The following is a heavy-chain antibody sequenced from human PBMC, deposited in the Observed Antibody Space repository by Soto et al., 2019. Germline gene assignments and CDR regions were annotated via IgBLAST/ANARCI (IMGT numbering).Heavy chain of an antibody. D-gene: IGHD1-26*01. CDR1: GYSFTNYW. J-gene: IGHJ3*02. Sequence: GESLKISCKGSGYSFTNYWIGWVRQMPGKGLEWMGIIYPGDSDTRYSPSVQGQVTISADKSINTAYLQWSSLKASDTAIYHCARLIQGATYAFVKWGQGIMVTVSS. V-gene: IGHV5-51*01. CDR2: IYPGDSDT. CDR3: ARLIQGATYAFVK.